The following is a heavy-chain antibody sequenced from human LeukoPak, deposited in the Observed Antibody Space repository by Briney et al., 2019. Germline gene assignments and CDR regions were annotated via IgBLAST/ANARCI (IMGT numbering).Heavy chain of an antibody. D-gene: IGHD1-14*01. Sequence: GGSLRLSCSASGFTFSSYAMHWVRQAPGKGLEWVSVISGSGGTTYYADSVKGRFTISRDSSKNTLYLQMNSLRAEDTAVYYCAKVSGGGLYYDGMDVWGQGTTVTVPS. CDR3: AKVSGGGLYYDGMDV. CDR2: ISGSGGTT. CDR1: GFTFSSYA. V-gene: IGHV3-23*01. J-gene: IGHJ6*02.